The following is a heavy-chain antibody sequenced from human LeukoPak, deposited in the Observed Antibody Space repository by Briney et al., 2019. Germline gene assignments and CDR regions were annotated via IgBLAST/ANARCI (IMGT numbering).Heavy chain of an antibody. CDR3: ATLGFCSATGCPPGLP. CDR2: INPDSGGT. V-gene: IGHV1-2*02. CDR1: GYTFTAYY. D-gene: IGHD3-3*01. J-gene: IGHJ6*02. Sequence: ASVKVSCKASGYTFTAYYIHWVRQAPGQGLEWVGWINPDSGGTNYAQKFQGRVTMTRDTSITTAYMELIRLSSADMGVYYCATLGFCSATGCPPGLPWGQGTTVTVSS.